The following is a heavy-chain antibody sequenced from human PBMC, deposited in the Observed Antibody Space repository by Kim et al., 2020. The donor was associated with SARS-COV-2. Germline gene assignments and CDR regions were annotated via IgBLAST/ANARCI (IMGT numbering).Heavy chain of an antibody. J-gene: IGHJ5*02. CDR3: ARAGGGYDILTGYFWGSGFDP. D-gene: IGHD3-9*01. V-gene: IGHV4-4*02. CDR2: IYHSGST. CDR1: GGSIGSSNW. Sequence: SETLSLTCAVSGGSIGSSNWWSWVRQPPGKGLEWIGEIYHSGSTNYNPSLKSRVTISVDKSKNQFSLKLSSVTAADTAVYYCARAGGGYDILTGYFWGSGFDPWGQGTPVTVSS.